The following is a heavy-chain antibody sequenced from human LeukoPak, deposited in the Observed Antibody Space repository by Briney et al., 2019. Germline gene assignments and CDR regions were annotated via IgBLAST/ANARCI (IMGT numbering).Heavy chain of an antibody. V-gene: IGHV4-39*02. CDR1: GDSISSSSYY. J-gene: IGHJ4*02. CDR3: ARGFRNCSSTICYGGYYFDY. D-gene: IGHD2-2*01. CDR2: IYYSGST. Sequence: PSETLSLTCTVSGDSISSSSYYWGWIRQPPGKGLEWIGCIYYSGSTYYNPSLKSRVTISVDSSKNHFSLRLSSVTAADTAVYYCARGFRNCSSTICYGGYYFDYWGQGTLVTVSS.